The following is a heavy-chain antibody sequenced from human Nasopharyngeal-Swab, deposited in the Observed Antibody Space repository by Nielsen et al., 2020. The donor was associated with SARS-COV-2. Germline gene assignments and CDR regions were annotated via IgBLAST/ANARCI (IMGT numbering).Heavy chain of an antibody. CDR3: ARSGRSGSYFNWFDP. V-gene: IGHV3-30-3*01. CDR2: ISYDGSNK. J-gene: IGHJ5*02. D-gene: IGHD1-26*01. Sequence: GGSLRLSCAASGFTFSSYAMHWVRQAPGKGLEWVAVISYDGSNKYYADSVKGRSTISRDNSKNTLYLQMNSLRAEDTAVYYCARSGRSGSYFNWFDPWGQGTLVTVSS. CDR1: GFTFSSYA.